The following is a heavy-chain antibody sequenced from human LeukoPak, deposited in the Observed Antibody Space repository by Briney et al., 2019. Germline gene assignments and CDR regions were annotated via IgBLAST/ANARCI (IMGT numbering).Heavy chain of an antibody. CDR1: EFPFSFYE. D-gene: IGHD6-19*01. CDR2: IGSSGTFK. Sequence: PGGSLRLSCAVSEFPFSFYEMNWVRQAPGMGLEWVANIGSSGTFKYYADSVRGRFSISRDSAKSSLYLQMNSLRVEDTAVYYCALLAVASDFDYWGQGALVTVSS. CDR3: ALLAVASDFDY. J-gene: IGHJ4*02. V-gene: IGHV3-48*03.